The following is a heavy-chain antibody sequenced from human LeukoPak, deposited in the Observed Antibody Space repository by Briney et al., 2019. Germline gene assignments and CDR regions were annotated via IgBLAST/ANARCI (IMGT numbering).Heavy chain of an antibody. J-gene: IGHJ3*02. Sequence: GGSLRLSCAASRFTFSSHSMNWVRQAPGKGLEWVSSISSSSSYIYYADSVKGRFTISRDNAKNSLYLQMNSLRAEDTAVYYCARVPNREQWLVNDAFDIWGQGTMVTVSS. CDR3: ARVPNREQWLVNDAFDI. CDR1: RFTFSSHS. D-gene: IGHD6-19*01. CDR2: ISSSSSYI. V-gene: IGHV3-21*01.